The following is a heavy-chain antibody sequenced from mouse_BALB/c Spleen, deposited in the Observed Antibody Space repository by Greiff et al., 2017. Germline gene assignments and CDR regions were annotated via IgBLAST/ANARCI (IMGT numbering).Heavy chain of an antibody. CDR3: ARPSYDYDAMDY. D-gene: IGHD6-5*01. CDR1: GYSITSGYS. CDR2: IHYSGST. Sequence: EVKLQESGPDLVKPSQSLSLTCTVTGYSITSGYSWHWIRQFPGNILEWMGYIHYSGSTNYNPSLKSRISITRDTSKNQFFLQLNSVTTEDTATYYCARPSYDYDAMDYWGQGTSVTVSS. V-gene: IGHV3-1*02. J-gene: IGHJ4*01.